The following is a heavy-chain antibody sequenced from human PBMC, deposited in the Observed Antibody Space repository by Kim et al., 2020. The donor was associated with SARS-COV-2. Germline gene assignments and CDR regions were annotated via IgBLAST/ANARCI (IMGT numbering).Heavy chain of an antibody. Sequence: NYNPSLKSRVTISVDTSKNQFSLKLSSVTAADTAVYYCARGKEIVGYFDYWGQGTLVTVSS. V-gene: IGHV4-59*09. CDR3: ARGKEIVGYFDY. D-gene: IGHD3-22*01. J-gene: IGHJ4*02.